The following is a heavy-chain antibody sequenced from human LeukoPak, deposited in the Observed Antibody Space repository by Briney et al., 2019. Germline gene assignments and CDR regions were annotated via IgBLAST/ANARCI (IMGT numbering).Heavy chain of an antibody. V-gene: IGHV5-51*01. CDR3: ARQPGIAVAGTTVLWFDP. Sequence: GESLKISCKGSGSSFTSYWIGWVRQMPGKGLEWMGIIYPGDSDTRYSPSFQGQVTISADKSISTAYLQWSSLKASDTAMHYCARQPGIAVAGTTVLWFDPWGQGTLVTVSS. J-gene: IGHJ5*02. CDR2: IYPGDSDT. D-gene: IGHD6-19*01. CDR1: GSSFTSYW.